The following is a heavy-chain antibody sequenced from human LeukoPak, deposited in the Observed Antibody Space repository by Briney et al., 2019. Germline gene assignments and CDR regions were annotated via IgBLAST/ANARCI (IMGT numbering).Heavy chain of an antibody. CDR3: ARDRPNWNDGYAFDI. Sequence: SETLSLTCTVSGGSISSYYWSWIRQPPGKGLEWIGYIYYSGSTKYDSSLKSRVTISVDTSKTQFSLKLSSVTAADTAVYYCARDRPNWNDGYAFDIWGQGTMVTVSS. D-gene: IGHD1-20*01. V-gene: IGHV4-59*12. CDR2: IYYSGST. CDR1: GGSISSYY. J-gene: IGHJ3*02.